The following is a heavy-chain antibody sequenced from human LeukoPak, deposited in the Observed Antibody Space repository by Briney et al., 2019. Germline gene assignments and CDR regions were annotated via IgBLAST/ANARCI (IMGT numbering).Heavy chain of an antibody. D-gene: IGHD6-13*01. J-gene: IGHJ4*02. CDR2: IYSGST. CDR1: GLFLTSTNYY. V-gene: IGHV4-39*07. CDR3: ATDRDTNNWYFY. Sequence: PSETLSLTCIVSGLFLTSTNYYWGWIRQSPGKGLEWIGSIYSGSTYYHPSLKSRVAISIDTSGNQISLQLRSVTAADTAIYYCATDRDTNNWYFYWGQGTLVAVSS.